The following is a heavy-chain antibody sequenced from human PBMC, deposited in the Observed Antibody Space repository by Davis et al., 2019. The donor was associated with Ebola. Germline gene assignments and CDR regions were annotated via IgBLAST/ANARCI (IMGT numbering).Heavy chain of an antibody. Sequence: AASVKVSCKASGYTFTSYYMHWVRQAPGQGLEWMGIINPSGGSTSYAQKLQGRVTMTTDTSTSTAYMELRSLKSDDTAVYYCARGWDYLYYYYGMDVWGQGTTVTVSS. CDR1: GYTFTSYY. CDR2: INPSGGST. J-gene: IGHJ6*02. V-gene: IGHV1-46*01. D-gene: IGHD1-7*01. CDR3: ARGWDYLYYYYGMDV.